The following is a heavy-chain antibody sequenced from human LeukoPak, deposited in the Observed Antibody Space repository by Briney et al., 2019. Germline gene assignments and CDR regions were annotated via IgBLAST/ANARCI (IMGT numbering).Heavy chain of an antibody. D-gene: IGHD3-10*01. Sequence: GGSLRLSCAASGFTFSSYWMSWVRQAPGKGLEWVATIKQDGSERYYVDSVKGRFTISRDNAQNALYLQMNSLRAEDTAVYYCARARSLLFMDVWGKGTTVTISS. CDR1: GFTFSSYW. J-gene: IGHJ6*03. CDR2: IKQDGSER. V-gene: IGHV3-7*01. CDR3: ARARSLLFMDV.